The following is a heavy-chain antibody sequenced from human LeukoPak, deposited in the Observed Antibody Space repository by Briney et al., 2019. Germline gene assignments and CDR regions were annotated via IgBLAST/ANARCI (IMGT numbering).Heavy chain of an antibody. Sequence: SETLSLTCSISGGSLNKFYWTWIRQTPGKGLEWIGCVYFSGRTTYNPSLKSRVSMSVDTSKNQFSLSLSSVTAADTAVYYCARSRSSSLYWFDPWGQGTLVTVSS. CDR3: ARSRSSSLYWFDP. CDR1: GGSLNKFY. CDR2: VYFSGRT. D-gene: IGHD6-13*01. V-gene: IGHV4-4*07. J-gene: IGHJ5*02.